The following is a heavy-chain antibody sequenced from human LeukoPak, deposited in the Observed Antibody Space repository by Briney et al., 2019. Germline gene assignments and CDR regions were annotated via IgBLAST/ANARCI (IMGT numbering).Heavy chain of an antibody. CDR3: TRGQWLDVWDF. J-gene: IGHJ4*02. V-gene: IGHV4-4*07. D-gene: IGHD6-19*01. Sequence: SETLSLTCTVSGTSMSNSYWSWIRQPAGKGLEWIWHIQDRGSTIYNPSLGSRVTMSLDTPKNQFSLQLNSVTAADTAVYYCTRGQWLDVWDFWGQGTLVTVSS. CDR2: IQDRGST. CDR1: GTSMSNSY.